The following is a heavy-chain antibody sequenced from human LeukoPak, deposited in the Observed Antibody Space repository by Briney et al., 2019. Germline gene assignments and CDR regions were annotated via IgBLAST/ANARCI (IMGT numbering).Heavy chain of an antibody. CDR3: ARPAELELHAFDI. CDR2: IYYSGST. J-gene: IGHJ3*02. V-gene: IGHV4-39*01. CDR1: GGSISSSSYY. D-gene: IGHD1-7*01. Sequence: SETLSLTCTVSGGSISSSSYYWGWIRQPPGKGLEWIGSIYYSGSTYNNPSLKSRGTISVDTSKNQFSLKLSSVTAADTAVYYCARPAELELHAFDIWGQGTMVTVSS.